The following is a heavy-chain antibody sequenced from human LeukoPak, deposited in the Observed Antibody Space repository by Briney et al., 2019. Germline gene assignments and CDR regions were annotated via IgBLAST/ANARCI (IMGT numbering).Heavy chain of an antibody. V-gene: IGHV3-7*01. Sequence: PGGSLRLSCAASGFTFSSLWMNWVRQAPGKGLEWVANIKRDGSEKYYVDSVKGRFTISRDNAKNSLYLQMNSLRAEDTAVYYCARGARGYSYGYDWGQGTLVTVSS. CDR1: GFTFSSLW. CDR2: IKRDGSEK. D-gene: IGHD5-18*01. CDR3: ARGARGYSYGYD. J-gene: IGHJ4*02.